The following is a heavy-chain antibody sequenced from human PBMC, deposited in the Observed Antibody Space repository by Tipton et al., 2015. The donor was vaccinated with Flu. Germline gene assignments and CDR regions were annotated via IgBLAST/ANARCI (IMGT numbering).Heavy chain of an antibody. V-gene: IGHV3-33*01. CDR2: IWSGGSRI. CDR3: ARDSTAHFCVSSTCRNNYNYGLDV. CDR1: GFTFSTYA. Sequence: QLVQSGGDVVQPGRSLRLSCAASGFTFSTYAMHWVRQAPGKGLEWVAVIWSGGSRIWYADSVKGRFTISRDDSKNTLYLQMNSLRAEDTAVYYCARDSTAHFCVSSTCRNNYNYGLDVWGQGTTVTVS. J-gene: IGHJ6*02. D-gene: IGHD2-8*01.